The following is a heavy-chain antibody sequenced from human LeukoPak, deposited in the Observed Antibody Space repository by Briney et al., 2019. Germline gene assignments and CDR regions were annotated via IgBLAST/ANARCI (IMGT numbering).Heavy chain of an antibody. CDR1: GGSISSYY. D-gene: IGHD4-11*01. Sequence: SETLSLTCTVSGGSISSYYWSWIRQPPGKGLEWMGYMYYSGSTNYNPSLKSRVTISVDTSKNQFSLKLSSVTAADTAVYYCATTTVEYYYYYYMDVWGKGTTVTVSS. J-gene: IGHJ6*03. CDR3: ATTTVEYYYYYYMDV. V-gene: IGHV4-59*01. CDR2: MYYSGST.